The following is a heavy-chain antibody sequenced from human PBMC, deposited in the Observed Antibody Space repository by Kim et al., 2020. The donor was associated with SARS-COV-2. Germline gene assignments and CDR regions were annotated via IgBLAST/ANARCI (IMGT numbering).Heavy chain of an antibody. CDR2: INPNSGDT. J-gene: IGHJ4*02. Sequence: ASVKVSCKASGYIFTAYYVHWVRQAPGQGPEWMGRINPNSGDTNYAQKFQGRVTLTRDTSIITAYMELSSLRSDDTAVYYCARNSRNYGDPGLGYWGQGTLVTVSS. V-gene: IGHV1-2*06. CDR1: GYIFTAYY. CDR3: ARNSRNYGDPGLGY. D-gene: IGHD4-17*01.